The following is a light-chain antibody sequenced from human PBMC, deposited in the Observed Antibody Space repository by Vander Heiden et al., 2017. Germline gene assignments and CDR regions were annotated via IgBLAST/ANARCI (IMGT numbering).Light chain of an antibody. CDR2: DAS. CDR1: QDISNY. CDR3: QQDYNLPRT. J-gene: IGKJ3*01. V-gene: IGKV1-33*01. Sequence: DIQMTQSPSSLSASVGDRVTITCQASQDISNYLNWYQQKPGKAPKLLIYDASNLETGVPSRFSGSGSGTDFTFTISSLQPEDIATYYCQQDYNLPRTFGHGTKVDIK.